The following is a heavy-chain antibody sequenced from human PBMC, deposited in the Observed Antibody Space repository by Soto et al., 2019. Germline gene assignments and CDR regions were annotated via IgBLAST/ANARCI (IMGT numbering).Heavy chain of an antibody. CDR1: GASISRYY. J-gene: IGHJ3*02. Sequence: SETLSLTCTVSGASISRYYWRWSRQSPGKGLEWIGYVYYSGSTNYNPSLKSRVTISVDTSKNQFSLKLSSVTAADTAVYYCARGYYDSRGQSNTFDIWGQGTMVT. CDR2: VYYSGST. V-gene: IGHV4-59*01. CDR3: ARGYYDSRGQSNTFDI. D-gene: IGHD3-22*01.